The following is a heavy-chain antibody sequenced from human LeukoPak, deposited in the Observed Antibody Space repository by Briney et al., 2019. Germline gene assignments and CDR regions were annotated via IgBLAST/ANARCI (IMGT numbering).Heavy chain of an antibody. CDR3: ARTKGRAVGQTAFQY. D-gene: IGHD1-26*01. CDR2: MGYGGRT. CDR1: REFFSGYH. J-gene: IGHJ4*02. V-gene: IGHV4-34*01. Sequence: SETLSLTCGFSREFFSGYHWGWIRQSPGKGLEWIGTMGYGGRTYFSPSLKSRVSLSIDMSRTYFSLILKSVSAADTAVYYCARTKGRAVGQTAFQYWGQGTLVTVSA.